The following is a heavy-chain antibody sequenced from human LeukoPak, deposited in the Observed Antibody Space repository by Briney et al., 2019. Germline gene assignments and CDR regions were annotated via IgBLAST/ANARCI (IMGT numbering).Heavy chain of an antibody. CDR3: ARGEFDYDILTGYQY. Sequence: GASVKVSCKASGYTFTSYGISWVRQAPGQGLEWMGGIIPIFGTANYAQKFQGRVTITADESTSTAYMELSSLRSEDTAVYYCARGEFDYDILTGYQYWGQGTLVTVSS. V-gene: IGHV1-69*13. D-gene: IGHD3-9*01. CDR2: IIPIFGTA. J-gene: IGHJ4*02. CDR1: GYTFTSYG.